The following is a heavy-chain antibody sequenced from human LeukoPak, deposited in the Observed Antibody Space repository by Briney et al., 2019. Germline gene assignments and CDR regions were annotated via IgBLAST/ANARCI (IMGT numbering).Heavy chain of an antibody. Sequence: PSETLSLTCTISGVSISSGGDYWSWIRQHPGKGLEWIGYISYSGSTHYNPSLKSRLTMSVHTSKNQFSLRLSSVTAADTAVYYCAKPTPIVVVTAITSDAFDIWGQGTMVTVSS. D-gene: IGHD2-21*02. CDR3: AKPTPIVVVTAITSDAFDI. CDR2: ISYSGST. J-gene: IGHJ3*02. CDR1: GVSISSGGDY. V-gene: IGHV4-31*03.